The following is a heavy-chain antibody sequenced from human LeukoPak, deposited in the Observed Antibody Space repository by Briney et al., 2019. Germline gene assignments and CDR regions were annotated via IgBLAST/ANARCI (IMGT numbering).Heavy chain of an antibody. V-gene: IGHV4-59*01. D-gene: IGHD3-3*01. CDR3: ASSPPGYYDFWSGYSVPRY. Sequence: SETLSLTCTVSGGSISSYYWSWIRQPPGKGLEWIGYIYYSGSTNYNPSLKSRVTISVDTSKNQFSLKLSSVTAADTAVYYCASSPPGYYDFWSGYSVPRYWGQGTLVTVSS. J-gene: IGHJ4*02. CDR2: IYYSGST. CDR1: GGSISSYY.